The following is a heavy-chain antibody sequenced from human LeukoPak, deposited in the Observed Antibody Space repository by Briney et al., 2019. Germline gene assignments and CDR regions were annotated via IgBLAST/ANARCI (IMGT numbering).Heavy chain of an antibody. Sequence: GRSLRLSCAASGFTFSSYAMHWVRQPPGKGLEWVAVISYDGSNKFYGDSVKGRFTISRDNAKNSVFLQMNTLRAEDTAVYYCARDSYMFGSDYWGQGTLVTVSS. J-gene: IGHJ4*02. V-gene: IGHV3-30*03. CDR3: ARDSYMFGSDY. D-gene: IGHD3-10*02. CDR2: ISYDGSNK. CDR1: GFTFSSYA.